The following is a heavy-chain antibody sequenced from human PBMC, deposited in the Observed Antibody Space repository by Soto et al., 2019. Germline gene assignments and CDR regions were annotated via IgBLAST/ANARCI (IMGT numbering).Heavy chain of an antibody. CDR3: TTQGFGGLHGLVDV. D-gene: IGHD3-10*01. Sequence: PSETLSLTCAVYGGSIGNHYCSWIRLSPGKGLEWIGYISNIGFTRYNPSLKSRVSISVDTSKNQFSLKLTSVTAADTAVYYCTTQGFGGLHGLVDVWGQGTTVTVSS. J-gene: IGHJ6*02. CDR1: GGSIGNHY. V-gene: IGHV4-59*08. CDR2: ISNIGFT.